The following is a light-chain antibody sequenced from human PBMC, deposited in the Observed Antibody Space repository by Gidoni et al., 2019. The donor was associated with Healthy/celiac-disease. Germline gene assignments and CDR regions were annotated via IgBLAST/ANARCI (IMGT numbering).Light chain of an antibody. CDR2: AAS. CDR1: QSISSD. V-gene: IGKV1-39*01. CDR3: QQSYSTPRT. J-gene: IGKJ1*01. Sequence: DIQMTQSPSSLSASVGDRVTITCRASQSISSDLNWYQQKPGKAPKLLLYAASSLQRGVPSRFSGSVSGTDFTLTISSLQPEDFATYYCQQSYSTPRTFGQGTQVEIK.